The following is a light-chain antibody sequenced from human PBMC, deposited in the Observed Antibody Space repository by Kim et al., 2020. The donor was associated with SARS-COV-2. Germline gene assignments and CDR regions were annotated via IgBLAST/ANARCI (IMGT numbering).Light chain of an antibody. CDR2: STS. Sequence: PGGTVTLPCASRTGAVTSGYYPNWFQQKPGQAPRALIYSTSNTHSWTPARFSGSLLGGKAALTLSGVQPEDEAEYYCLLYYGGAQVFGGGTKLTVL. CDR3: LLYYGGAQV. V-gene: IGLV7-43*01. J-gene: IGLJ2*01. CDR1: TGAVTSGYY.